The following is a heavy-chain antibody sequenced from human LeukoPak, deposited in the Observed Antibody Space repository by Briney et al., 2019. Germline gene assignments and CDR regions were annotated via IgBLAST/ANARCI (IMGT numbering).Heavy chain of an antibody. J-gene: IGHJ4*02. D-gene: IGHD2-2*01. CDR1: AFTFSSYA. Sequence: GGSLRLSCAASAFTFSSYAMSWVRQAPGKGLEWVSAISGSGGSTYYADSVKGRFTISRDNSKNTLYLQMNSLRAEDTAVYYCAKGLHCSSTSCYLYYFDYWGQGTLVTVSS. V-gene: IGHV3-23*01. CDR3: AKGLHCSSTSCYLYYFDY. CDR2: ISGSGGST.